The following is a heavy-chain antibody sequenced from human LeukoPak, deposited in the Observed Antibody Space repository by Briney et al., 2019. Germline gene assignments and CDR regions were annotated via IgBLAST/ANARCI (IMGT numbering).Heavy chain of an antibody. Sequence: GASVKVSCKASGGTFSSYAISWVRQAPGQGLEWMGGIIPIFGTANYAQKFQGRVTITADESTSTAYMELSNLRSEDTAVYYCASNHPDCSGGSCYSGEFWFDPWGQGTLVTVSS. CDR3: ASNHPDCSGGSCYSGEFWFDP. CDR1: GGTFSSYA. J-gene: IGHJ5*02. CDR2: IIPIFGTA. V-gene: IGHV1-69*13. D-gene: IGHD2-15*01.